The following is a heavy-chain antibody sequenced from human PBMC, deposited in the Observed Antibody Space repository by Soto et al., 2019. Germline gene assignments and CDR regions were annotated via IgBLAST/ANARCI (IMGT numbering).Heavy chain of an antibody. CDR2: ISYDGRNK. J-gene: IGHJ4*01. CDR1: GFTFSSYG. Sequence: HPGGSLRLSCAASGFTFSSYGMHWVRQAPGKGLEWVAVISYDGRNKYYADFVKGRFTISRDNSKNTLYLQMDSLRAEDTAVYYCAKGSGSDFWSGYYFWGHGTLVTVSS. V-gene: IGHV3-30*18. D-gene: IGHD3-3*01. CDR3: AKGSGSDFWSGYYF.